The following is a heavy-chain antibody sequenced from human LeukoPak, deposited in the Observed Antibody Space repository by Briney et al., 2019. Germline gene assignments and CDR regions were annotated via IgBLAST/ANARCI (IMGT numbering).Heavy chain of an antibody. CDR2: ISSSGSTI. Sequence: GGSLRLSCAASGFTFSSYWMSRVRQAPGKGLEWVSYISSSGSTIYYADSVKGRFTTSRDNAKNSLYLQMNSLRAEDTAVYYCAELGITMIGGVWGKGTTVTISS. CDR1: GFTFSSYW. CDR3: AELGITMIGGV. V-gene: IGHV3-48*04. D-gene: IGHD3-10*02. J-gene: IGHJ6*04.